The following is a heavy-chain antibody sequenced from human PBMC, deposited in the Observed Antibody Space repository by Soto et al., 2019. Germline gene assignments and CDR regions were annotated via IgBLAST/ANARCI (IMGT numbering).Heavy chain of an antibody. CDR2: INAGNGNT. D-gene: IGHD3-3*01. CDR3: ARDGVYYDFWSGYSDLPYYFDY. V-gene: IGHV1-3*01. CDR1: GYTFTSYA. Sequence: ASVKVSCKASGYTFTSYAMLWVRQAPGPRLEWMGWINAGNGNTKYSQKFQGRVTITRDTSASTAYVELSSLRSEDTAVYYCARDGVYYDFWSGYSDLPYYFDYWGQGTLVTVSS. J-gene: IGHJ4*02.